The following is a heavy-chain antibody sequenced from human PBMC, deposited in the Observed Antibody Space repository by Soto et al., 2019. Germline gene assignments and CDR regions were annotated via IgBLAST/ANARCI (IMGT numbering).Heavy chain of an antibody. D-gene: IGHD3-22*01. V-gene: IGHV3-23*01. J-gene: IGHJ4*02. CDR1: GFTFSSYA. CDR2: ISGSGGST. Sequence: PGGSLRLSCAASGFTFSSYAMSWVRQAPGKGLEWVSAISGSGGSTYYAESVKGRFTISRDNSKNTLYLQMNSLRAEDTAVYYCAGSSGSRTTYYFDYWGQGTLVTVSS. CDR3: AGSSGSRTTYYFDY.